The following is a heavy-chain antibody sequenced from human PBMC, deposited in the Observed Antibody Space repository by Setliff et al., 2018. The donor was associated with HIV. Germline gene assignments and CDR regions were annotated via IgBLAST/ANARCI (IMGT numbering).Heavy chain of an antibody. CDR3: ARDRYHYGSGSYYQSGSDAFDI. Sequence: ASVKVSCKASGDTFRSHAISWVRQAPGQGLEWMGGINTNTGNPTYAQGFTGRFVFSLDTSVSTAYLQISSLKAEDTAVYYCARDRYHYGSGSYYQSGSDAFDIWGQGTMVTVSS. V-gene: IGHV7-4-1*02. D-gene: IGHD3-10*01. CDR2: INTNTGNP. CDR1: GDTFRSHA. J-gene: IGHJ3*02.